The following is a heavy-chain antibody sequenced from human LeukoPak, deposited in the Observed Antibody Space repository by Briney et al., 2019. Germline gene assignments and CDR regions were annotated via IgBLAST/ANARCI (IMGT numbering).Heavy chain of an antibody. D-gene: IGHD5-12*01. V-gene: IGHV3-7*01. CDR1: GFTFSSYW. J-gene: IGHJ4*02. CDR2: IKQDGSEK. Sequence: GSLXLSXAASGFTFSSYWMSWVRQAPGKGLEWVANIKQDGSEKYYVDSVKGRFTISRDNAKNSLYLQMNSLRAEDTAVYYCARAPHKTQRWLQGFDYWGQGTLVTVSS. CDR3: ARAPHKTQRWLQGFDY.